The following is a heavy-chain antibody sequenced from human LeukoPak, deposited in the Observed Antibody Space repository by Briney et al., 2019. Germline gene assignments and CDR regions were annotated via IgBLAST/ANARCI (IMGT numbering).Heavy chain of an antibody. Sequence: PGGSLRLSCAASGFTFSSYWMSWVRQGPGTGLEWVANINQDASESHYVDSVKDRFTISRDNAKNSLSLEMTALRADDTAVYYCARLGRKTSVVPPDFDCWGQGTLVTVSS. J-gene: IGHJ4*02. V-gene: IGHV3-7*02. CDR3: ARLGRKTSVVPPDFDC. D-gene: IGHD4-23*01. CDR1: GFTFSSYW. CDR2: INQDASES.